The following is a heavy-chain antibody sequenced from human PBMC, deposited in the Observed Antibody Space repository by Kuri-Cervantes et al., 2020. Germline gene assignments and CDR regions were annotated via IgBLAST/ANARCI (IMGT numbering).Heavy chain of an antibody. V-gene: IGHV4-38-2*01. CDR1: GYSISSGYY. D-gene: IGHD3-16*01. Sequence: SETLSLTCAVSGYSISSGYYWGWIRQPPGKGLEWIGSIYHSGSTYYNPSLKSRVTISVDTSKNQFSLKLSSVTAADTAVYYWAGGGDSVYWGQGTLVTVSS. CDR3: AGGGDSVY. J-gene: IGHJ4*02. CDR2: IYHSGST.